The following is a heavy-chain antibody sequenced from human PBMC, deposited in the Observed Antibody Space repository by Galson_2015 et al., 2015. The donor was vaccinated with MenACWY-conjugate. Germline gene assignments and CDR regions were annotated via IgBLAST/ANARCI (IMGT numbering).Heavy chain of an antibody. V-gene: IGHV3-23*01. CDR2: ISGSGGST. J-gene: IGHJ6*02. CDR3: ARVEPVDTAMVHYYYYGMDV. D-gene: IGHD5-18*01. Sequence: SLRLSCAASGFTFSSYAMSWVRQAPGKGLEWVSAISGSGGSTYYADSVKGRFTISRDNSKNTLYLQMNSLRSEDTAVYYCARVEPVDTAMVHYYYYGMDVWGQGTTVTVSS. CDR1: GFTFSSYA.